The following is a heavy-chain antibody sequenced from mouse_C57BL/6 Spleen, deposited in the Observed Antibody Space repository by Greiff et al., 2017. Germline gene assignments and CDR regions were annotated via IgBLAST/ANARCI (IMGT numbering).Heavy chain of an antibody. CDR1: GFNFNDYY. CDR2: IDPENGDT. J-gene: IGHJ1*03. Sequence: VQLQQSGAELVRPGASVKLSCTASGFNFNDYYMHWVKQRPEQGLEWIGWIDPENGDTDYAPKFQGKATIAADTSSNTAYLQLSSLTSEDTAVYYCTPCSSCGYFDVWGTGTTVTVSS. D-gene: IGHD1-1*01. V-gene: IGHV14-4*01. CDR3: TPCSSCGYFDV.